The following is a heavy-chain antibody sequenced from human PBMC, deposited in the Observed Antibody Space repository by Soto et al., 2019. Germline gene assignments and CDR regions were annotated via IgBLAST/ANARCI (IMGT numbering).Heavy chain of an antibody. D-gene: IGHD3-22*01. Sequence: VKVSCKASGGTFSSYAISWVRQAPGQGLEWMGGIIPIFGTANYAQKFQGRVTITADESTSTAYMELSSLRSEDTAVYYCASTTYDSMGELVPNFDYRGQGTLVTVSS. CDR3: ASTTYDSMGELVPNFDY. CDR1: GGTFSSYA. V-gene: IGHV1-69*01. CDR2: IIPIFGTA. J-gene: IGHJ4*02.